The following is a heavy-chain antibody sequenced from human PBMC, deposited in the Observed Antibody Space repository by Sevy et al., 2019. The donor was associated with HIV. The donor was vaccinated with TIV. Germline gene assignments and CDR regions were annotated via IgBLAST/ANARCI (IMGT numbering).Heavy chain of an antibody. CDR1: GFTFSDYY. CDR3: TRDHVKDVDLGDYYYHAMDV. CDR2: ISGSEGTI. V-gene: IGHV3-11*01. Sequence: GGSLRLSCTASGFTFSDYYMSWIRQAPGKGLEWVSYISGSEGTIYYADSVKGRFTISRDNAKNSLYLQMNSLRVEDTAVYYCTRDHVKDVDLGDYYYHAMDVWGQGATVTVSS. J-gene: IGHJ6*02. D-gene: IGHD3-16*01.